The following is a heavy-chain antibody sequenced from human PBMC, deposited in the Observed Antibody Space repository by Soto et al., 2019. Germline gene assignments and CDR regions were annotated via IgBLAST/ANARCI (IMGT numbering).Heavy chain of an antibody. CDR3: ARVPRPQNYYGMDV. CDR1: GGSISSYY. Sequence: KASETLSLTCTVSGGSISSYYWSWLRQPAWKGLEWIGYIYYSGRTNYNPSLKSRVTVSVDTSKSQCSPKLSSVTAADKAVYYCARVPRPQNYYGMDVWGQGTTVTV. J-gene: IGHJ6*02. CDR2: IYYSGRT. V-gene: IGHV4-59*01.